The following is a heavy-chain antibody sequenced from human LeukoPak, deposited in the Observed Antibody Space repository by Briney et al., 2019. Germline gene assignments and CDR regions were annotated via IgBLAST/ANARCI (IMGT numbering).Heavy chain of an antibody. CDR1: GGSISSYY. J-gene: IGHJ6*03. CDR3: ARGVVVPAAISYMDV. V-gene: IGHV4-59*01. D-gene: IGHD2-2*01. CDR2: IYYSGST. Sequence: SETLSLTCTVSGGSISSYYWSWIRQPPGKGLEWIGYIYYSGSTNYNPSLKSRVTISVDTSKNQFSLKLSSVTAADTAVYYCARGVVVPAAISYMDVWGKGTTVTVSS.